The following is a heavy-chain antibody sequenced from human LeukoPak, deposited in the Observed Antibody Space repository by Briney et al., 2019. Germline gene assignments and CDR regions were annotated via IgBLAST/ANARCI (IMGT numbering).Heavy chain of an antibody. CDR1: GYTFTSYY. D-gene: IGHD3-22*01. J-gene: IGHJ3*02. V-gene: IGHV1-46*01. CDR2: INPSGGST. Sequence: ASVKVSCKAPGYTFTSYYMHWVRQAPGQGLEWMGIINPSGGSTSYAQKFQGRVTMTRDTSTSTVYMELSSLRSEDTAVYYCAADHYDSSGSRDAFDIWGQGTMVTVSS. CDR3: AADHYDSSGSRDAFDI.